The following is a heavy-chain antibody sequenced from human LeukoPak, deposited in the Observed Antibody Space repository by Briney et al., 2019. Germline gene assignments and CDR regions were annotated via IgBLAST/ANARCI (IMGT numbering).Heavy chain of an antibody. V-gene: IGHV4-34*01. CDR3: ASLWSGYSSYYYYGMDV. J-gene: IGHJ6*02. CDR2: INHSGST. D-gene: IGHD3-3*01. Sequence: PETLSLTCAVYGGSFSGYYWSWIRQPPGRGLEWIGEINHSGSTNYNPSLKSRVTISVDTSKNQFSLKLSSVTAADTAVCYCASLWSGYSSYYYYGMDVWGQGTTVSVSS. CDR1: GGSFSGYY.